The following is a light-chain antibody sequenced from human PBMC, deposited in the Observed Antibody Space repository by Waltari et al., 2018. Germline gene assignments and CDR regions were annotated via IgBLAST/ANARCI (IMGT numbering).Light chain of an antibody. Sequence: QSVLTQPPSVSGATGQGVTTPCTGHGSNIREGHEVHWYQLLPPAAPKLLIHGSTSRPLGVPARFFGSTSGTSPSLAITGLQAGDGADYYCQSYDTSLSVVFGGGTKLTIL. CDR2: GST. CDR1: GSNIREGHE. CDR3: QSYDTSLSVV. V-gene: IGLV1-40*01. J-gene: IGLJ3*02.